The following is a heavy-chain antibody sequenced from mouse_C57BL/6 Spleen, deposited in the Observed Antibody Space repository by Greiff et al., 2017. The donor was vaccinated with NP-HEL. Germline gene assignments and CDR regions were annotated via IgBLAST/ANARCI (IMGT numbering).Heavy chain of an antibody. J-gene: IGHJ2*01. V-gene: IGHV1-39*01. CDR3: ARATTVVAMRYYFDD. CDR1: GYSFTDYN. CDR2: INPNYGTT. D-gene: IGHD1-1*01. Sequence: VQLQQSGPELVKPGASVKISCKASGYSFTDYNMNWVKQSNGKSLEWIGVINPNYGTTSYNQKFKGKATLTVDQSSSTAYMQLNSLTSEDAAVDYCARATTVVAMRYYFDDWGQGTTLTVSS.